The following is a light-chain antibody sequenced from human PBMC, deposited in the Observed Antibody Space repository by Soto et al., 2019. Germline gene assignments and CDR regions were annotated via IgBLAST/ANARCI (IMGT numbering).Light chain of an antibody. CDR3: QQYFSYPLT. J-gene: IGKJ4*01. Sequence: DIQMTQSPSTLSASVGDRVIITCRASQSLVTWLAWSQQNPGTAPVLLIYDVSLLECGVPSRFSGSGSGTEFTLTISSLQPDDFATYYCQQYFSYPLTFGGGTRVEIK. CDR1: QSLVTW. CDR2: DVS. V-gene: IGKV1-5*01.